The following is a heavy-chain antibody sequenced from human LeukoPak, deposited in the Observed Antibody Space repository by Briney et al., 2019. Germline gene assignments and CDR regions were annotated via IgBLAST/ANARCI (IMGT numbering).Heavy chain of an antibody. J-gene: IGHJ4*02. D-gene: IGHD1-1*01. Sequence: GGSLRLSCAASGFTFSSYAMHRVRQAPGKGLEWVAVTSSDGNIKYYADSVKGRFTISRDNSKNTLYLQMNSLRGEDTGVYYCARDPVPATARHFDYWGQGTLATVSS. CDR3: ARDPVPATARHFDY. V-gene: IGHV3-30-3*01. CDR1: GFTFSSYA. CDR2: TSSDGNIK.